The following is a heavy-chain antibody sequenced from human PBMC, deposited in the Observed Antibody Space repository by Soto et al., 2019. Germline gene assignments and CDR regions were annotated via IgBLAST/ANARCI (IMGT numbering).Heavy chain of an antibody. V-gene: IGHV3-23*01. CDR3: VKEGRDWNSRGSFDL. CDR1: EVTFASYD. J-gene: IGHJ3*01. CDR2: ITSGGGGA. Sequence: PGGSLRLSCVASEVTFASYDMDWVRQAPGKGLEWVSLITSGGGGANYADSVKGRFTISRDNSKNTLYLQMNSLRAEDTAIYNCVKEGRDWNSRGSFDLWGRGTMVTVSS. D-gene: IGHD1-1*01.